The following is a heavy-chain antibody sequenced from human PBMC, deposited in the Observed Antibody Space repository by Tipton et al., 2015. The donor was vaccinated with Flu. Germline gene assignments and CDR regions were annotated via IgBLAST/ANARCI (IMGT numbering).Heavy chain of an antibody. J-gene: IGHJ1*01. CDR2: IYHSGNT. Sequence: TLSLTCTVSGGSISSYYWNWIRQPPGKGLEWIGYIYHSGNTNYNPSLKSRVIISVDTSKNQFSLKLSSVTAADTAVYYCARDWGGAVVGPWGQGTLVTVSS. CDR1: GGSISSYY. D-gene: IGHD6-19*01. V-gene: IGHV4-59*01. CDR3: ARDWGGAVVGP.